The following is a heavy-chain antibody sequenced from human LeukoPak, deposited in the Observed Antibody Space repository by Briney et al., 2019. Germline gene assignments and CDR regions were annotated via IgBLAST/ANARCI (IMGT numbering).Heavy chain of an antibody. J-gene: IGHJ4*02. CDR1: GYTFTSYG. Sequence: ASVKVSCKASGYTFTSYGISWVRQAPGQGLEWMGWISAYNGNTNNAQKLQGRVTMTTDTSTSTAYMELRSLRSDDTAVYYCARWASIGYYDSSGYYPYYFDYWGQGTLVTVSS. V-gene: IGHV1-18*01. CDR2: ISAYNGNT. CDR3: ARWASIGYYDSSGYYPYYFDY. D-gene: IGHD3-22*01.